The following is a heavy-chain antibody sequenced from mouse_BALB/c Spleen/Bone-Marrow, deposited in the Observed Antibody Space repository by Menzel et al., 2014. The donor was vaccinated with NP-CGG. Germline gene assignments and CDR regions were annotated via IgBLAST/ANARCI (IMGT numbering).Heavy chain of an antibody. CDR3: ARRADSSGYVDAMDY. D-gene: IGHD3-2*01. CDR2: ISTYYGDA. J-gene: IGHJ4*01. V-gene: IGHV1S137*01. Sequence: VKLQESGAELVRPGVSVKISCKGSGYTFTDYAMDWVKQSHAKSLEWIGVISTYYGDASYNQKFKGKATMTVDKSSSTAYMELARLTSEDSAIYYCARRADSSGYVDAMDYWGQGTSVTVSS. CDR1: GYTFTDYA.